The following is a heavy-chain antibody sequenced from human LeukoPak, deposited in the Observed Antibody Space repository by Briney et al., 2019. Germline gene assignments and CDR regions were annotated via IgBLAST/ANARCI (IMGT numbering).Heavy chain of an antibody. Sequence: SETLSLTCIVSGDSISSYYWSWIRQPAGKGLECIGRIYTSGSTNYNPSLKSRVTMSIDTSKNQFSLKLSSVTAADTAVYYCARGLPYGSGSYYTRGIYFDYWGQGTLVTVSS. J-gene: IGHJ4*02. CDR3: ARGLPYGSGSYYTRGIYFDY. V-gene: IGHV4-4*07. CDR1: GDSISSYY. D-gene: IGHD3-10*01. CDR2: IYTSGST.